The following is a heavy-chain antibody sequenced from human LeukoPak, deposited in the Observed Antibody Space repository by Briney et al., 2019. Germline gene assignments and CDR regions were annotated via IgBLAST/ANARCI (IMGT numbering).Heavy chain of an antibody. CDR3: SKDHDYYASGPI. Sequence: GGSLRLSCVASGFTFSNYAMNWVRQAPGKGLEWVSAISGSGDSTYYADSVKGRFTISRDNSKNTLYLQMNSLRAEDTALYYCSKDHDYYASGPIWGQGTMVTVSS. D-gene: IGHD3-10*01. CDR1: GFTFSNYA. J-gene: IGHJ3*02. V-gene: IGHV3-23*01. CDR2: ISGSGDST.